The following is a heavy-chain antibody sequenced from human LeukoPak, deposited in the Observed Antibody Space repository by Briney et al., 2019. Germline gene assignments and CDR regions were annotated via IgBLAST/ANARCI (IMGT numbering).Heavy chain of an antibody. D-gene: IGHD3-10*01. CDR3: ARVYYYTSGSRWGDYFDY. V-gene: IGHV3-7*01. CDR1: GFTFSSYW. J-gene: IGHJ4*02. CDR2: IKPDGSEK. Sequence: GGSLRLSCAASGFTFSSYWMSWVRQAPGKGLEWVANIKPDGSEKYYVDSVKGRVTISRDNAKNSLYLQMNSLRAEGTPVYYCARVYYYTSGSRWGDYFDYWGQGTLVTVSS.